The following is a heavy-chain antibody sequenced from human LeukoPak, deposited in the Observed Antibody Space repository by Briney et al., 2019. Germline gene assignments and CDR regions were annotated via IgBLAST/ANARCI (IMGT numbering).Heavy chain of an antibody. CDR1: GFTFSDYY. Sequence: GGSLRLFCAASGFTFSDYYMRWIRQAPGKGLEWVSYISSSGSTIYYADSVKGRFTISRDNAKKSLYLQMNSLRAEDSAVYYCARDEASNWNYGYFQHWGQGTLVTVSA. V-gene: IGHV3-11*01. D-gene: IGHD1-7*01. CDR3: ARDEASNWNYGYFQH. CDR2: ISSSGSTI. J-gene: IGHJ1*01.